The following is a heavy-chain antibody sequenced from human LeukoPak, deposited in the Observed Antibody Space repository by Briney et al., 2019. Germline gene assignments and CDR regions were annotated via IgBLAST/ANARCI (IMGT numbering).Heavy chain of an antibody. V-gene: IGHV4-39*01. D-gene: IGHD3-10*01. CDR1: GASISSTSYY. J-gene: IGHJ4*02. Sequence: SETLSLTCTVSGASISSTSYYWGWIRQPPGKGLEWIGSTYYRGTTYYNPSLKSRVTISVDTSKNQFSLKLTSVTAADTAVYYCAANSADYNTLGSSYKVWGQGTLVTVSS. CDR3: AANSADYNTLGSSYKV. CDR2: TYYRGTT.